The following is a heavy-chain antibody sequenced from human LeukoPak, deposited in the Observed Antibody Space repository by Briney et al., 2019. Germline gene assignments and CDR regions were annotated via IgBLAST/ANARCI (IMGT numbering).Heavy chain of an antibody. CDR2: IYYSGST. J-gene: IGHJ4*02. V-gene: IGHV4-59*01. CDR1: GGSISGYY. CDR3: ARGIVATTPYFDY. D-gene: IGHD5-12*01. Sequence: SETLSLTCTVSGGSISGYYWSWIRQPPGKGLEWIGYIYYSGSTNYNPSLKSRVTISVDTSKNQFSLKLSSVTAADTAVYYCARGIVATTPYFDYWGQGTLVTVSS.